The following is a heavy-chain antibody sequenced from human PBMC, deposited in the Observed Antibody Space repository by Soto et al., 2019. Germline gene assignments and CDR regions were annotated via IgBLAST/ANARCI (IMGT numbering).Heavy chain of an antibody. J-gene: IGHJ6*02. D-gene: IGHD3-9*01. V-gene: IGHV4-34*01. Sequence: QVQLQQWGAGLLKPSETLSLTCAVYGGSFSGYYWSWIRQPPGKGLEWSGEINHSGSTNYNPSLKSRVTISVDTSKNRFSLKLSSVTAADTAVYYCARGLVGLADDRNYYYYYGMDVWGQGTTVTVSS. CDR3: ARGLVGLADDRNYYYYYGMDV. CDR1: GGSFSGYY. CDR2: INHSGST.